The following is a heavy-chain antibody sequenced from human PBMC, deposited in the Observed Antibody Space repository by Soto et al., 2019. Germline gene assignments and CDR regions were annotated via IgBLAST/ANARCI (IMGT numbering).Heavy chain of an antibody. CDR2: VYYTGST. J-gene: IGHJ6*03. V-gene: IGHV4-59*08. CDR1: GGSLCNFF. Sequence: SETLSLTCPVSGGSLCNFFRSLIRQPPGKGLERIGYVYYTGSTSYNPPLKRRVTFSADSSRGQFSLRLNSVTAADTAVYYCARTVLGPDLLADSFVDYYYYMDVWGQGTTVTVSS. CDR3: ARTVLGPDLLADSFVDYYYYMDV. D-gene: IGHD3-9*01.